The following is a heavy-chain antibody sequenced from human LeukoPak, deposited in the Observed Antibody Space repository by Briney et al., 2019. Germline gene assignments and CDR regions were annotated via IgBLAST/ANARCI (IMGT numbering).Heavy chain of an antibody. J-gene: IGHJ4*02. CDR3: ARSMQLWGTFDY. CDR2: IYQSGTT. CDR1: GYSISSGYY. V-gene: IGHV4-38-2*01. D-gene: IGHD5-18*01. Sequence: SETPSLTCAVSGYSISSGYYWGWIRQPPGKGLEWIGSIYQSGTTYFNPSLKSRVTISVDTSKNQFSLKLSSVTAADTAVYYCARSMQLWGTFDYWGQGTLVTVSS.